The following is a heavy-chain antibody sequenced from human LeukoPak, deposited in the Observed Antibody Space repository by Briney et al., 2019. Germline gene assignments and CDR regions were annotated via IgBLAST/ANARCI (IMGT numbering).Heavy chain of an antibody. D-gene: IGHD1-7*01. J-gene: IGHJ4*02. V-gene: IGHV3-74*01. CDR2: MNGEGTTI. Sequence: GGSLRLSCATSGLTFRTTWMHWVRQAPGKGLMWVSRMNGEGTTIDYADSVKGRFTVSRDYAKNTLFLQMNNLRTEDTALYFCATARNFCFEYWGQGSLVIVSA. CDR3: ATARNFCFEY. CDR1: GLTFRTTW.